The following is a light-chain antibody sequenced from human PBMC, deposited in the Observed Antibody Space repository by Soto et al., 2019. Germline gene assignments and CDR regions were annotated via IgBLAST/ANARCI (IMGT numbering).Light chain of an antibody. Sequence: QSVLTQPPSASGSLGQSVTISCTGTSSDVGGYNYVSWYQQHPGKAPKLMIYDVSQRPSGVPDRFSGSKSGNTASLTVSGLQAEDEADYYCSSYAGSNNLVFGTGTKLTVL. J-gene: IGLJ1*01. CDR3: SSYAGSNNLV. V-gene: IGLV2-8*01. CDR1: SSDVGGYNY. CDR2: DVS.